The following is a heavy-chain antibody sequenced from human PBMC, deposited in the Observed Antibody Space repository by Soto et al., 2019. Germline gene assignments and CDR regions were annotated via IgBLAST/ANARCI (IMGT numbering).Heavy chain of an antibody. V-gene: IGHV4-30-2*01. D-gene: IGHD3-3*01. CDR3: ARRVWSGDAFDI. Sequence: TLSLTCAVSGGSISSGGYSGSWIRQPPGKGLEWIGYIYHSGSTYYNPSLKSRVTISVDRSKNQFSLKLSSVTAADTAVYYCARRVWSGDAFDIWGQGTMVTVSS. J-gene: IGHJ3*02. CDR2: IYHSGST. CDR1: GGSISSGGYS.